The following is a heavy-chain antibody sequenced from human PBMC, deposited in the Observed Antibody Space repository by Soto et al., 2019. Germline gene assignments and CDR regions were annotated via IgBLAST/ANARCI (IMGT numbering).Heavy chain of an antibody. D-gene: IGHD2-15*01. V-gene: IGHV4-34*01. CDR1: GGSFSGYY. Sequence: PSETLSLTCAVYGGSFSGYYWSWIRQPPGKGLEWIGEINHSGSTNYNPSLKSRVTISVDTSKNQFSLKLGSVTAADTAVYYCARGRVNVVVVAATRGHYYYGMDVWGQGTTVTVSS. CDR3: ARGRVNVVVVAATRGHYYYGMDV. CDR2: INHSGST. J-gene: IGHJ6*02.